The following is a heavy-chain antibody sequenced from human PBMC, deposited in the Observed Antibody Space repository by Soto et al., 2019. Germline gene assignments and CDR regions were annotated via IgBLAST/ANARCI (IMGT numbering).Heavy chain of an antibody. J-gene: IGHJ6*02. Sequence: XETLPRPCAVYGGSCSGYYWGWIRQHPGKGLEWIGEINHSGSTNYNPSLKSRVTISVDTSKNQFSLKLSSVTAADTAVYYCARVVRGVPDYYYYGMDVWGQGTTVTVSS. CDR3: ARVVRGVPDYYYYGMDV. D-gene: IGHD3-10*01. CDR1: GGSCSGYY. V-gene: IGHV4-34*01. CDR2: INHSGST.